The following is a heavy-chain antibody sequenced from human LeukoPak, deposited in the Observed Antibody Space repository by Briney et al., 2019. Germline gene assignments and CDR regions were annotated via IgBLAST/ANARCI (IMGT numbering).Heavy chain of an antibody. CDR2: INHSGST. CDR1: GGSLSGYY. CDR3: ARDWGVDYGGNSIYYFDY. Sequence: PSETLSLTCAVYGGSLSGYYWSWIRQPPGKGLEWIGEINHSGSTNYNPSLKSRVTISVDTSKNQFSLKLSSVTAADTAVYYCARDWGVDYGGNSIYYFDYWGQGTLVTVSS. J-gene: IGHJ4*02. D-gene: IGHD4-23*01. V-gene: IGHV4-34*01.